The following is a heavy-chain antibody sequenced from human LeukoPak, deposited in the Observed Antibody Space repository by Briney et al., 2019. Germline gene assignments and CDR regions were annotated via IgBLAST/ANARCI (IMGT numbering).Heavy chain of an antibody. D-gene: IGHD1-26*01. J-gene: IGHJ4*02. Sequence: PGGSLRLSCAASGFTLSTYSMHWVRQAPGKGLEYVSIINSNGGATYYANSVKGRFTISRDNSKNTLFLQMGSLRAEDTAVYYCRGVGATSDYWGQGTLVTASS. V-gene: IGHV3-64*01. CDR2: INSNGGAT. CDR3: RGVGATSDY. CDR1: GFTLSTYS.